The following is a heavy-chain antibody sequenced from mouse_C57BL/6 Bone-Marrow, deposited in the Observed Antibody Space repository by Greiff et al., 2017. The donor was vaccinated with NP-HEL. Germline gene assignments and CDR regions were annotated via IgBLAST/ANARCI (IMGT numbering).Heavy chain of an antibody. J-gene: IGHJ2*01. CDR1: GFTFSDAW. CDR3: MWFDSSGYDY. CDR2: IRNKANNPAT. V-gene: IGHV6-6*01. D-gene: IGHD3-2*02. Sequence: EVKLQESGGGLVQPGGSMKLSCAASGFTFSDAWMDWVRQSPEKGLEWVAEIRNKANNPATYYAESVKGRFTISRDDSKSSVYLQMNSLRAEDTGIYYCMWFDSSGYDYWGQGTTLTVSS.